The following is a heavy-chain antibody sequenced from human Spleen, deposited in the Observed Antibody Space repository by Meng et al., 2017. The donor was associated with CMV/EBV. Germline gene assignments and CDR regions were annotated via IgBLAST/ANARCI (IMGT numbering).Heavy chain of an antibody. J-gene: IGHJ4*02. D-gene: IGHD2/OR15-2a*01. CDR2: INHSGST. CDR3: ARGEGLLQNFDY. V-gene: IGHV4-34*01. CDR1: GEAFSGYY. Sequence: TCAAYGEAFSGYYWNWIRQPPGKGLEWIGEINHSGSTNYNPSLKSRVTISIDMSKNQFSLKLSSVTAADTAVYYCARGEGLLQNFDYWGQGTLVTVSS.